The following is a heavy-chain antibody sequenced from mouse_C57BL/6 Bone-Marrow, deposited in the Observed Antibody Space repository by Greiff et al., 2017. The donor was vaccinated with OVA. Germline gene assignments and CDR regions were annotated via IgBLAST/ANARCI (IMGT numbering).Heavy chain of an antibody. CDR2: IHPNSGST. V-gene: IGHV1-64*01. CDR1: GYTFTSYW. Sequence: QVQLQQPGAELVKPGASVKLSCKASGYTFTSYWMHWVKQRPGQGLEWIGMIHPNSGSTNYNEKFKSKATLTVDKSSSTAYMQLSSLTSEDSAVYYCARLRLGYYFDYWGQGTTLTVSS. D-gene: IGHD4-1*01. J-gene: IGHJ2*01. CDR3: ARLRLGYYFDY.